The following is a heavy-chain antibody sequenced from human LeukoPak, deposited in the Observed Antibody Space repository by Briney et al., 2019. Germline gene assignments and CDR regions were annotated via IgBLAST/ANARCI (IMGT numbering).Heavy chain of an antibody. J-gene: IGHJ4*02. Sequence: PSETLSLTCSVSGGSISSYHWSWIRQPAGKGLEYIGRIYTSGSTNYNPSLKSRVTMSVDTSKNQFSLRLSSVTAADTAVYYCARDRGGLVPAIDYWGQGTLITVSS. CDR1: GGSISSYH. V-gene: IGHV4-4*07. CDR3: ARDRGGLVPAIDY. CDR2: IYTSGST. D-gene: IGHD2-2*01.